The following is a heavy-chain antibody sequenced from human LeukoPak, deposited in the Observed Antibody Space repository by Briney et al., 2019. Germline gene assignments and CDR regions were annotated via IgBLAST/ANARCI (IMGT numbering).Heavy chain of an antibody. Sequence: PSETLSLTCRVSDYPISSGYYWGWIRQPPGKGLEWIGSVYHSATTYYNPSLKSRVTISVDTSKNQFSLKLSSVTAADTAVYYCARDPSPRGYSYGRPFDYWGQGTLVTVSS. CDR2: VYHSATT. CDR3: ARDPSPRGYSYGRPFDY. V-gene: IGHV4-38-2*02. CDR1: DYPISSGYY. J-gene: IGHJ4*02. D-gene: IGHD5-18*01.